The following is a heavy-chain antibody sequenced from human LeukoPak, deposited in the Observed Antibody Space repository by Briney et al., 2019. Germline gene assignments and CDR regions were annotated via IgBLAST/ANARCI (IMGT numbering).Heavy chain of an antibody. CDR1: GFTFSSYA. Sequence: GGSLRLSCAASGFTFSSYAMSWVRQAPGKGLEWVSAISGSGGSTYYADSVKGRFTISRDNSKNTLYLQMNSLRAEDTAVYYCASQGRIFIVPYAFDIWGQGTMVTVSS. CDR3: ASQGRIFIVPYAFDI. CDR2: ISGSGGST. J-gene: IGHJ3*02. V-gene: IGHV3-23*01. D-gene: IGHD2-15*01.